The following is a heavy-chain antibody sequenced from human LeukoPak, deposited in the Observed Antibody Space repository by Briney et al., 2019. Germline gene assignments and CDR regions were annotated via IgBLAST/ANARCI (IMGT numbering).Heavy chain of an antibody. CDR1: GDSSTSGLYY. CDR2: IYSGGRT. J-gene: IGHJ4*02. CDR3: AREGSIYYDDSSGYLGY. Sequence: SETLSLTCAVSGDSSTSGLYYWRWIRQPAGKGLEWIGRIYSGGRTNYNHSLKSRVTISVDTSRNQFSLKVSSVTAADTAVYYCAREGSIYYDDSSGYLGYWGQGTLVTVSS. V-gene: IGHV4-61*02. D-gene: IGHD3-22*01.